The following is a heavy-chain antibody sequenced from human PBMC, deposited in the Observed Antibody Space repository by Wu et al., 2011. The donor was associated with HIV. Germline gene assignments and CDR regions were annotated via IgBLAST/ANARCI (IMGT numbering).Heavy chain of an antibody. CDR2: INPNSGGT. V-gene: IGHV1-2*02. CDR1: GYTFTGYF. CDR3: ARTIGYYGMDV. Sequence: QVQLVQSGAEVKKPGASMKISCKAFGYTFTGYFLHWVRQAPGQGLEWMGWINPNSGGTNYAQKFQGRVTMTRDTSINRAYMELSRLRSDDTAVYYCARTIGYYGMDVWGQGTTVTVSS. D-gene: IGHD4/OR15-4a*01. J-gene: IGHJ6*02.